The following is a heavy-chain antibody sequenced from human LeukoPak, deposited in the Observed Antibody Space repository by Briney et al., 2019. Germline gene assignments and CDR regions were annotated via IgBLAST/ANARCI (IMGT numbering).Heavy chain of an antibody. D-gene: IGHD3-16*01. Sequence: GASLKISCKGSGYTFSTYWIGCVRQMPGKGLEWMGIIYPGDSNTKYSPSFRGQVTISADKSITTASLQGDRLNSSDPAIYSRARSYYDALWGRGGYFDHWGQGTPVTVSS. CDR3: ARSYYDALWGRGGYFDH. CDR2: IYPGDSNT. J-gene: IGHJ4*02. V-gene: IGHV5-51*01. CDR1: GYTFSTYW.